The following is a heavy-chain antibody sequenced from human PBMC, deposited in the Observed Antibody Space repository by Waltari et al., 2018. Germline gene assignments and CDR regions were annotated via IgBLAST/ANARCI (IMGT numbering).Heavy chain of an antibody. V-gene: IGHV3-21*01. CDR1: GFTFSSYS. D-gene: IGHD3-16*01. CDR3: ASRGRGGTADY. J-gene: IGHJ4*02. CDR2: ISSSSSYI. Sequence: EVQLVESGGGLVKPGGSLRLSCAASGFTFSSYSMNWVRQAPGKGLEWVSSISSSSSYIYYADSVKGRFTISRDNAKNSLYLQMNSLRAEDTAVYYCASRGRGGTADYWGQGTLVTVSS.